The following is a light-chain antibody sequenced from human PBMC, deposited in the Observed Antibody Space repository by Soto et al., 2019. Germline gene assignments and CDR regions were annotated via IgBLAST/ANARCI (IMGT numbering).Light chain of an antibody. J-gene: IGKJ2*01. CDR2: GAS. Sequence: ESVLTQSPGTLSLSPGERATLPGRASQSVSSSYLAWYQQKPGQAPRLLIYGASSRSTGIPDRFSGSGSGTDCTLSISRLESEDFAVYYCQQYGSSPPYTFGQGTKMEIK. V-gene: IGKV3-20*01. CDR1: QSVSSSY. CDR3: QQYGSSPPYT.